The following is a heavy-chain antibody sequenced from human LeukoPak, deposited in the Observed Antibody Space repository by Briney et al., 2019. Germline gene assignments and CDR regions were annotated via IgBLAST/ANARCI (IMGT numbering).Heavy chain of an antibody. J-gene: IGHJ2*01. V-gene: IGHV4-31*03. Sequence: SETLSLTCTVSGGSISSGGYYWSWIRPHPGKGLEWIGYIYYSGSTYYNPSLKSRVTISVDTSKNQFSLKLSSVTAADTAVYYCARGDIQYDYGDYGDWYFDLWGRGTLVTVSS. CDR3: ARGDIQYDYGDYGDWYFDL. D-gene: IGHD4-17*01. CDR1: GGSISSGGYY. CDR2: IYYSGST.